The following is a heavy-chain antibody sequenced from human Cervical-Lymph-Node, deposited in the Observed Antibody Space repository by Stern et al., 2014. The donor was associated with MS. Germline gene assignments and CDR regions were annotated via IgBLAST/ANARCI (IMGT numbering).Heavy chain of an antibody. D-gene: IGHD2-8*01. CDR3: ARDYEDTSMLFDH. V-gene: IGHV3-30*03. Sequence: QVQLVESGGAVVQPGRSLRHSCAASGFTFSSYGMHWVRQAPGKGLEWVTVISYDGNHKYYAASVKGRFTISRDNSKNTLHLQMNSVTPDDTAIYYCARDYEDTSMLFDHWGQGTLVTVSS. CDR1: GFTFSSYG. J-gene: IGHJ4*02. CDR2: ISYDGNHK.